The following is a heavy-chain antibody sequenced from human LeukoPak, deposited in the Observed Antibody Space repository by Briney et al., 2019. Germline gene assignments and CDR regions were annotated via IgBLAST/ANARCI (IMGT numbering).Heavy chain of an antibody. V-gene: IGHV4-4*02. CDR1: GVSISSSNW. Sequence: SETLSLTCAVSGVSISSSNWWNWVRQPPGKGLEWIGEIYHTGSTNYNPSLKSRVTISVDKSKNQFSLKLSSVTAADTAVYYCARMVYDFWSGYYSFDYWGQGTLVTISS. D-gene: IGHD3-3*01. J-gene: IGHJ4*02. CDR2: IYHTGST. CDR3: ARMVYDFWSGYYSFDY.